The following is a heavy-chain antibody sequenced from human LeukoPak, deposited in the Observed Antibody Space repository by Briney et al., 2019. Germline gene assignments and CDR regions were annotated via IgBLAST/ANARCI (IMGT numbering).Heavy chain of an antibody. CDR1: GFTFSNAW. V-gene: IGHV3-15*01. Sequence: PGGSLRLSCAASGFTFSNAWMSWVRQAPGKGLDWVGRIKSKTDGGTTDYAAPVKGRFTISRDDSKNTLYPQMNSLKTEDPAVYYCTTSPLWFGEPRARIDYWGQGTLVTVSS. CDR2: IKSKTDGGTT. D-gene: IGHD3-10*01. J-gene: IGHJ4*02. CDR3: TTSPLWFGEPRARIDY.